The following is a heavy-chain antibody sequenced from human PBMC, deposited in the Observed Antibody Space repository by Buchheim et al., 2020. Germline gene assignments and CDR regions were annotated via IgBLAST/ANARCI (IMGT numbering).Heavy chain of an antibody. J-gene: IGHJ6*02. D-gene: IGHD3-10*01. CDR2: INPGRGTT. CDR1: GYTFTSYY. CDR3: ARGGTMVRDGTPVKDFCGIDV. Sequence: QVHFVQSGAEMKKPGASVKVSCKASGYTFTSYYMHWVRQAPGQGLEWMGIINPGRGTTSYGQKFQGRVTMTRDTSTSTVYMEMSSLRSEDTATYYCARGGTMVRDGTPVKDFCGIDVWGQGTT. V-gene: IGHV1-46*01.